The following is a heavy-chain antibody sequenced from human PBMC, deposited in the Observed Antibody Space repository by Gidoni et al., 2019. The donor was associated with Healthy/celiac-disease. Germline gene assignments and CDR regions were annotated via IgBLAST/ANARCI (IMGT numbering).Heavy chain of an antibody. CDR3: ARIICSGGSCYSFDY. J-gene: IGHJ4*02. D-gene: IGHD2-15*01. CDR2: IYHSGST. CDR1: GYSISSGYY. V-gene: IGHV4-38-2*01. Sequence: QVQLQESGPGLVKPSETLSLTCAVSGYSISSGYYWGWIRQPPGKGLEWIGSIYHSGSTYYNPSLKSRVTISVDTSKNQFSLKLSSVTAADTAVYYCARIICSGGSCYSFDYWGQGTLVTVSS.